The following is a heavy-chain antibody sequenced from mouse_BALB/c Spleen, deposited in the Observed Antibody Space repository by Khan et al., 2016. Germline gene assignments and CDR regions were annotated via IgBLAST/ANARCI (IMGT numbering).Heavy chain of an antibody. V-gene: IGHV5-6-4*01. D-gene: IGHD2-14*01. CDR3: PRIYRYDESMDY. CDR1: GFTFSSYT. CDR2: ISSGGSYT. Sequence: EVELVESGGGLVKPGGSLKLSCAASGFTFSSYTMSWVRQTPEKRLEWVATISSGGSYTYYTDSVTGRFTISRDNAKNTLYLQMSSLKSDTTAVYYCPRIYRYDESMDYWGPGTSVTVSS. J-gene: IGHJ4*01.